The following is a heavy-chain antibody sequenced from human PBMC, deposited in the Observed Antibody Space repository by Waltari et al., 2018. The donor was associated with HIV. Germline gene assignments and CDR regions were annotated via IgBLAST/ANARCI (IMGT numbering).Heavy chain of an antibody. D-gene: IGHD1-26*01. V-gene: IGHV4-34*01. Sequence: QVQLQQWGAGLLKPSETLSLTCAVYGGSFSGYYWSWIRQPPGKGLEWIGEINHSGSTSYNPSLKSRVTISVDTSKNQFSLKLSSVTAADTAVYYCARGGGGHMFDPWGQGTLVTVSS. CDR2: INHSGST. CDR3: ARGGGGHMFDP. J-gene: IGHJ5*02. CDR1: GGSFSGYY.